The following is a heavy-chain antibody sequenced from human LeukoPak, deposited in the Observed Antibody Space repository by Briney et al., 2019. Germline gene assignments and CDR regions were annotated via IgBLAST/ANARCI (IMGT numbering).Heavy chain of an antibody. CDR3: ARDPSGNLYFDY. Sequence: PGGSLRLSCAASGFSFTSYAMSWVRQAQGKGLEWVSAVSRSGGATYYADSVKGRFTISTDNSKNTLFLQMNSLRAEDTAVYYCARDPSGNLYFDYWGQGALVTVSS. D-gene: IGHD6-19*01. CDR1: GFSFTSYA. V-gene: IGHV3-23*01. J-gene: IGHJ4*02. CDR2: VSRSGGAT.